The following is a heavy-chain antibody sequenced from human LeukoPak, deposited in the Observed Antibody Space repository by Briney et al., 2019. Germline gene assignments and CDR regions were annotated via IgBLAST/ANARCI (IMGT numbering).Heavy chain of an antibody. Sequence: GASVKVSCKASGYTFTGYYMHWVRQAPGQGLEWMGWINPNSGGTNYAQKFQGGVTMTRDTSISTAYMELSRLRSDDTAVYYCARDSYYDFWSAPPRGWFDPWGQGTLVTVSS. D-gene: IGHD3-3*01. CDR1: GYTFTGYY. V-gene: IGHV1-2*02. J-gene: IGHJ5*02. CDR3: ARDSYYDFWSAPPRGWFDP. CDR2: INPNSGGT.